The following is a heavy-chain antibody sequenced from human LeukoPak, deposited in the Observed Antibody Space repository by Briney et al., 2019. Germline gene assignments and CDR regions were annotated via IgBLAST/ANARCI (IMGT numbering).Heavy chain of an antibody. CDR2: IYYSGST. Sequence: PSETLSLTCTVSGGSISSYYWSWIRQPPGKGLEWIGYIYYSGSTNYNPSLKSRVTISVDTSKNQFSLKLSSVTAADTAVYYCARVRIGVVTDWGQGTLVTVSS. CDR1: GGSISSYY. CDR3: ARVRIGVVTD. V-gene: IGHV4-59*08. D-gene: IGHD2-21*02. J-gene: IGHJ4*02.